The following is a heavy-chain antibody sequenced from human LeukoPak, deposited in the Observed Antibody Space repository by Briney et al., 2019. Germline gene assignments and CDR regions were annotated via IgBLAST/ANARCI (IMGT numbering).Heavy chain of an antibody. CDR3: AKGPNFGSWRALDY. V-gene: IGHV3-23*01. Sequence: GGSLTLSCAASEFTFGDYDMSWVRQTLGKGLEWDSSISGDGLGTWYADSVRGRFTISRDKPRNTLYLQLHSLRVDDTAVYYCAKGPNFGSWRALDYWGQGSLVTVSS. CDR1: EFTFGDYD. J-gene: IGHJ4*02. CDR2: ISGDGLGT. D-gene: IGHD3-10*01.